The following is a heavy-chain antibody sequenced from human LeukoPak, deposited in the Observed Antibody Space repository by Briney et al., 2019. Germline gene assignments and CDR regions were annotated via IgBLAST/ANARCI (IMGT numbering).Heavy chain of an antibody. V-gene: IGHV1-2*02. Sequence: GASVKVSCKAFGYSFNSYYMHWVRQAPGQGLEWMGWINPNTGDTNYAQRFQGRVTMTRDTSISTAYMDLSRLRSDDTAVYYCARDMWQQFDWFDPWGQGTLVTVSS. CDR1: GYSFNSYY. CDR2: INPNTGDT. D-gene: IGHD6-13*01. CDR3: ARDMWQQFDWFDP. J-gene: IGHJ5*02.